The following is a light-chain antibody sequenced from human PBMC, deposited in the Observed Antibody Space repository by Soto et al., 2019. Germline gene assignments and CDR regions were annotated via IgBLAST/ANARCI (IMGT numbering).Light chain of an antibody. CDR1: QSVLYTSNNRNY. CDR3: QQYYGNRIT. Sequence: DIVVTQSPAALAVSLGERATINCKSSQSVLYTSNNRNYLAWYQQNPGQPPKLLIYWASTRDPGVPDRFSGSGSGTDFNLTISSLQAEDVAVYYCQQYYGNRITFGQGTRLEIK. V-gene: IGKV4-1*01. J-gene: IGKJ5*01. CDR2: WAS.